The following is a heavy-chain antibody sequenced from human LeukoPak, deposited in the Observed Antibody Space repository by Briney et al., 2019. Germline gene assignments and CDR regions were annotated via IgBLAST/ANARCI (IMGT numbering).Heavy chain of an antibody. J-gene: IGHJ5*02. Sequence: SETLSLTCTVSGYSISSGYYWGWIRQPPGKGLEWIGSIYHSGSTYYNPSLKSRVTISVDTSKNQFSLELSSVTAADTAVYYCARGGVGATGWFDPWGQGTLVTVSS. D-gene: IGHD3-3*01. CDR2: IYHSGST. CDR1: GYSISSGYY. CDR3: ARGGVGATGWFDP. V-gene: IGHV4-38-2*02.